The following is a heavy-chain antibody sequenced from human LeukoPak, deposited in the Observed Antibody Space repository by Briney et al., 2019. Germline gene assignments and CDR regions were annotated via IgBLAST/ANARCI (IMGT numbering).Heavy chain of an antibody. J-gene: IGHJ6*04. D-gene: IGHD3-10*02. CDR3: AEPGITMIGGV. Sequence: RGSLRLSCAASGLTFSNYWMHWVRQAPGKGLVWVSGINGDGSSTTYADSVKGRFTISRDNAKNTLYLQMNSLRAEDTAVYYCAEPGITMIGGVWGKGTTVTISS. V-gene: IGHV3-74*01. CDR1: GLTFSNYW. CDR2: INGDGSST.